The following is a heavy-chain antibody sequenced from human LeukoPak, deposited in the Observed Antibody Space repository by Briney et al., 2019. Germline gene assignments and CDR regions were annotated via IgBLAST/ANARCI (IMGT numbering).Heavy chain of an antibody. J-gene: IGHJ4*02. Sequence: ASVEVSCKASGYTFTGYYMHWVRQAPGQGLEWMGWINPNSGGTNYAQKFQGRVTMTRDTSTSTVYMELSSLRSEDTAVYYCARGILDSSGYYYGGKLDYWGQGTLVTVSS. CDR2: INPNSGGT. D-gene: IGHD3-22*01. CDR3: ARGILDSSGYYYGGKLDY. V-gene: IGHV1-2*02. CDR1: GYTFTGYY.